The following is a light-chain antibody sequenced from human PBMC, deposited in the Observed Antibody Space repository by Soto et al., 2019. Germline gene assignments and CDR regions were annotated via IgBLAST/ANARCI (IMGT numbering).Light chain of an antibody. J-gene: IGLJ3*02. CDR3: LLFRSSATGV. CDR2: NTN. Sequence: QAVVTQEPSISVSPGGTVTLTCGLSSGSVSTSYFPSWYQQTPGQAPRTLIYNTNTRSSGVPDRFSGSILGGKAALTITGAQADDESHYFCLLFRSSATGVFGVGTKLTVL. CDR1: SGSVSTSYF. V-gene: IGLV8-61*01.